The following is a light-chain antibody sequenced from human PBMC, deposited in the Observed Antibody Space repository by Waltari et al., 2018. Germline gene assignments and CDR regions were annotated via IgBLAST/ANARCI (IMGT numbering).Light chain of an antibody. CDR1: HNVGNNY. CDR3: QQSAHSPLT. Sequence: EIVLTQSPGALSLSPGERATLSCRASHNVGNNYLAWFQQKPGQAPRLLIYGASSRATGIPDRFSCSGSGTDFTLTISRLEPEDFAVYYCQQSAHSPLTFGGGTKVEIK. CDR2: GAS. J-gene: IGKJ4*01. V-gene: IGKV3-20*01.